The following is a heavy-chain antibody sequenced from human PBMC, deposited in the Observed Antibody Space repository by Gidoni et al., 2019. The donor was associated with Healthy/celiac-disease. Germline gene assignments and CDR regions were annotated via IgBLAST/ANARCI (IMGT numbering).Heavy chain of an antibody. J-gene: IGHJ6*02. D-gene: IGHD6-19*01. CDR1: GFTFSSYA. CDR2: ISYDGSNK. CDR3: ARGDAVAGTHYYYYGMDV. V-gene: IGHV3-30*01. Sequence: QVQLVESGGGVVQPGRSLRLSCAASGFTFSSYAMHWVRQAPGKGLEWVAVISYDGSNKYYADSVKGRFTISRDNSKNTLYLQMNSLRAEDTAVYYCARGDAVAGTHYYYYGMDVWGQGTTVTVSS.